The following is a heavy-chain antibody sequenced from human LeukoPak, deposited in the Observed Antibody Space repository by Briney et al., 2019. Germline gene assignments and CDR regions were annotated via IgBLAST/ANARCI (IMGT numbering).Heavy chain of an antibody. Sequence: GGSLRLSCAASGFTFSSYAMSWVRQAPGKGLEWVSAISGSDGSTYYADSVKGRFTISRDNSKNTLYLQMNSLRAEGTAVYYCAKDFAVSGSYYAQFDYWGQGTLVTVSS. CDR3: AKDFAVSGSYYAQFDY. CDR1: GFTFSSYA. V-gene: IGHV3-23*01. D-gene: IGHD1-26*01. J-gene: IGHJ4*02. CDR2: ISGSDGST.